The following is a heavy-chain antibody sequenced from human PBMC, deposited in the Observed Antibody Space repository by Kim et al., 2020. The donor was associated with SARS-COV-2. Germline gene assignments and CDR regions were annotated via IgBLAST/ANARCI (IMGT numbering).Heavy chain of an antibody. D-gene: IGHD3-16*02. V-gene: IGHV4-34*01. Sequence: SETLSLTCAVYGGSFSGYYWSWIRQPPGKGLEWIGEINHSGSTNYNPSLKSRVTISVDTSKNQFSLKLSSVTAAYTAVYYCAREKDDYVWGSYRHSDYWG. CDR2: INHSGST. CDR1: GGSFSGYY. J-gene: IGHJ4*01. CDR3: AREKDDYVWGSYRHSDY.